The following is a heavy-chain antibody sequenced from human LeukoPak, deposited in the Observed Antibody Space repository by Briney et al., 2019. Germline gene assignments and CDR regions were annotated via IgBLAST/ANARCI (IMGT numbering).Heavy chain of an antibody. J-gene: IGHJ5*02. CDR2: IYSSGST. CDR1: GGSISSYY. V-gene: IGHV4-59*13. D-gene: IGHD3-10*01. CDR3: ARADPNASGYFYRFNWFDP. Sequence: PSETLSLTCTVSGGSISSYYWTWFRQPPGKGLDWIGNIYSSGSTDYNPSLKSRVTISLDTSKFQFSLRLNSVTAADTAVYYCARADPNASGYFYRFNWFDPWGQGTLVTVSS.